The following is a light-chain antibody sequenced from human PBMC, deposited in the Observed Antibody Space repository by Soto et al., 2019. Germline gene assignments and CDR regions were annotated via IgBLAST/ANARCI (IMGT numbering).Light chain of an antibody. V-gene: IGLV2-8*01. CDR1: SSDVGDYTY. J-gene: IGLJ1*01. CDR3: SSYAGSPNLGVV. CDR2: EVS. Sequence: QSALTQPPSASGSPGQSVTISCTGTSSDVGDYTYVSWYQQHPGKAPKLMISEVSKRPSGVPDRFSGSKSGNTASLTVSGLQAEDEADYYCSSYAGSPNLGVVFGTGTKVTVL.